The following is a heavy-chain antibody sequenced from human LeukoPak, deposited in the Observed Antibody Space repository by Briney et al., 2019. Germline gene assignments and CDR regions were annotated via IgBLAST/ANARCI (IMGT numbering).Heavy chain of an antibody. CDR2: IYHSGST. D-gene: IGHD1-26*01. CDR1: GYSISSDYY. Sequence: SETLSLTCTVSGYSISSDYYWGWIRQPPGKGLEWIGSIYHSGSTYYNPSLKSRVTISVDTSKNQFSLKLSSVTAADTAVYYCARAIEVGAMTPFDYWGQGTLVTVSS. CDR3: ARAIEVGAMTPFDY. J-gene: IGHJ4*02. V-gene: IGHV4-38-2*02.